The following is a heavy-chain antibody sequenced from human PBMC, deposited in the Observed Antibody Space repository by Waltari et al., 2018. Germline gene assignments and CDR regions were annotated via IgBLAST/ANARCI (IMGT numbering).Heavy chain of an antibody. Sequence: QVQLVESGGGLVKPGGSLRLSCAASGFTFSDYYMSWIRQAPGKGLEWVSYISSSGSTISYADSVKGRFTISRDNAKNSLYLQMNSLRAEDTAVYYCARVPTVTTYYYYYMDVWGKGTTVTVSS. J-gene: IGHJ6*03. CDR3: ARVPTVTTYYYYYMDV. CDR2: ISSSGSTI. CDR1: GFTFSDYY. V-gene: IGHV3-11*01. D-gene: IGHD4-4*01.